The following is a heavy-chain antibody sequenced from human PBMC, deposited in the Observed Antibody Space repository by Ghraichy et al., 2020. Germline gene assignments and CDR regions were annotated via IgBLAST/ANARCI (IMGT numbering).Heavy chain of an antibody. Sequence: GESLNISCKASGHIFSTFWIAWVRQMPGQGLEWMGIIYPGDSETRYNPSFQGQVSISADKSSSTAFLQFSNLKASDTAMYYCAAETSYCSGDSCYGLDVWGQGTSVTVSS. CDR2: IYPGDSET. CDR3: AAETSYCSGDSCYGLDV. D-gene: IGHD2-21*02. V-gene: IGHV5-51*01. CDR1: GHIFSTFW. J-gene: IGHJ6*02.